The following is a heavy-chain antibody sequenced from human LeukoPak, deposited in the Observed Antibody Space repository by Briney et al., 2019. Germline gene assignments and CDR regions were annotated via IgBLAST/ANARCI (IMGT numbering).Heavy chain of an antibody. J-gene: IGHJ3*02. CDR3: ARVEIQLWSTASYDAFDI. CDR1: GFTFSSYS. V-gene: IGHV3-21*01. CDR2: ISSSSSYI. D-gene: IGHD5-18*01. Sequence: PGGSLRLSCAASGFTFSSYSMNWVRQAPGKGLEWVSSISSSSSYIYYADSVKGRFTISRDNAKNSLYLQMNSLRAEDTAVYYCARVEIQLWSTASYDAFDIWGQGTMVTVSS.